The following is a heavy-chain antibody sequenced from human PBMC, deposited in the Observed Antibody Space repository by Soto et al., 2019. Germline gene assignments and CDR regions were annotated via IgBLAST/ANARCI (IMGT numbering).Heavy chain of an antibody. Sequence: SVKVSCKASGGTFSSYAISWVRQAPGQGLEWMGGIIPIFGTANYAQKFKSRVTITADKSTSTAYMELSSLRSEDTAVYYCASGLYDSSGFIRDAFDIWGQGTMVTVSS. CDR1: GGTFSSYA. CDR3: ASGLYDSSGFIRDAFDI. V-gene: IGHV1-69*06. D-gene: IGHD3-22*01. CDR2: IIPIFGTA. J-gene: IGHJ3*02.